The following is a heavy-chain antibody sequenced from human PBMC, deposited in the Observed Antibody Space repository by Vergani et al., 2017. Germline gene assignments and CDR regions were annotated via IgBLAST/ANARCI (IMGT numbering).Heavy chain of an antibody. D-gene: IGHD6-19*01. V-gene: IGHV3-30*02. CDR3: RGVAGTGRDY. CDR1: GFTFSSYG. Sequence: QVQLVESGGGVVQPGGSLRLSCAASGFTFSSYGMHWVRQAPGKGLEGVAFIRYDGSNKYYADSVKGRFTISRDNSKNTLYLQRNSRGAEDTAVYYCRGVAGTGRDYWGQGTLVTVSS. J-gene: IGHJ4*02. CDR2: IRYDGSNK.